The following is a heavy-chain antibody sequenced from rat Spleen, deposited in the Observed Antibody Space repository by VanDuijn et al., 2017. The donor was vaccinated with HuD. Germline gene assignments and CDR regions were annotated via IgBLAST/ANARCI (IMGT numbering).Heavy chain of an antibody. CDR1: GFTFSDYY. J-gene: IGHJ3*01. Sequence: EVQLVESDGGLVQPGRSLELSCAASGFTFSDYYMAWVRQAPTKGLEWVATISIGGYNTYYRDSVKGRFSISRDDAKSTLYLQMESLRSEDTATYYCVSHGALISRFAYWRQGTLVTVSS. D-gene: IGHD2-7*01. CDR3: VSHGALISRFAY. CDR2: ISIGGYNT. V-gene: IGHV5-25*01.